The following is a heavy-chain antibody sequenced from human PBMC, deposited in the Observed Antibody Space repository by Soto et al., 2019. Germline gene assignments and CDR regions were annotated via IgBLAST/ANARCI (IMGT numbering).Heavy chain of an antibody. CDR2: ISYDGSKK. D-gene: IGHD6-6*01. Sequence: PGGSLRLSCAASGFTFSSYDMHWVRQAPGKGLEWVAVISYDGSKKYYADSVKARFTISRDISRNTLFLQMDSLRVEDTAMYFCVRDEGNSDSSAVFYWGQGTRVTVSS. CDR1: GFTFSSYD. J-gene: IGHJ4*02. CDR3: VRDEGNSDSSAVFY. V-gene: IGHV3-30*03.